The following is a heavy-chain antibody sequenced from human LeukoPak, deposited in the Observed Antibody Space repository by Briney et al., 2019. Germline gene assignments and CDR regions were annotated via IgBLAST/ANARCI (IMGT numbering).Heavy chain of an antibody. Sequence: SVKVSCKASGGTFSSYAISWVRQAPGQGLEWIGRIIPIFGTANYAQKFQGRVTITADESTSTAYMELSSLRPEDTAVYYCARDPLHYYDSSGYYFDWFDPWGQGTLVTVSS. D-gene: IGHD3-22*01. CDR2: IIPIFGTA. CDR3: ARDPLHYYDSSGYYFDWFDP. V-gene: IGHV1-69*13. J-gene: IGHJ5*02. CDR1: GGTFSSYA.